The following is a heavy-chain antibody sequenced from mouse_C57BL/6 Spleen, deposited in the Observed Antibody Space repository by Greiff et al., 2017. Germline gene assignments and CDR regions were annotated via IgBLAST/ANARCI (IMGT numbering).Heavy chain of an antibody. CDR2: IRLKSDNYAT. J-gene: IGHJ2*01. CDR3: TIGGPTNYDGYYDFDY. Sequence: EVQLQQSGGGLVQPGGSMKLSCVASGFTFSNYWMNWVRQSPEKGLEWVAQIRLKSDNYATHYAESVKGRFTISRDDSKSSVYLQMNNLRAEDTGIYYCTIGGPTNYDGYYDFDYWGQGTTLTVSS. CDR1: GFTFSNYW. D-gene: IGHD2-3*01. V-gene: IGHV6-3*01.